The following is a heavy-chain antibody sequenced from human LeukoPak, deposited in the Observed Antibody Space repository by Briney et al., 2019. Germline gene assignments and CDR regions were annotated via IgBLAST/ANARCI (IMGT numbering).Heavy chain of an antibody. CDR1: GFTFSSYS. CDR3: ARVRGESPRWFDP. Sequence: GGSLRLSCAASGFTFSSYSMNWVRQAPGKGLEWVSSISSSSSYIYYADSVKGRFTISRGNAKNSLYLQMNSLRAEDTAVYYCARVRGESPRWFDPWGQGTLVTVSS. J-gene: IGHJ5*02. V-gene: IGHV3-21*01. CDR2: ISSSSSYI. D-gene: IGHD3-10*01.